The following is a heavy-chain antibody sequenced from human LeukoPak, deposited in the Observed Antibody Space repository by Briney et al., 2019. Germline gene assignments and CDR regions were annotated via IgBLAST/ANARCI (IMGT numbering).Heavy chain of an antibody. V-gene: IGHV4-61*01. D-gene: IGHD5-24*01. J-gene: IGHJ4*02. CDR1: GGSVSHGSYY. CDR2: IYYSGST. Sequence: PSGSLSLTRTVSGGSVSHGSYYWRWIRQPPGKGLEWIGYIYYSGSTDYSPSLKSRVTISVDTSKNQFSLKLSSVTAADTAVYYCARIPFGRDAYKRSDSWGQGTLVTVSS. CDR3: ARIPFGRDAYKRSDS.